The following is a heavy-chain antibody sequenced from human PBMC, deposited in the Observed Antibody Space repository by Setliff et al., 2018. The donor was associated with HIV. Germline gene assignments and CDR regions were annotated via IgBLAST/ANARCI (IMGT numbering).Heavy chain of an antibody. J-gene: IGHJ4*02. V-gene: IGHV4-30-4*08. CDR2: IYYTGST. Sequence: SETLSLTCTVFGGSVRSDDYYWSWIRQPPGKGLEWIGYIYYTGSTHYNPSLKGRLSMSTSENQFSLKLRSVTAADTAVFYCARMSVSAAVYFDSWGQETLVTVSS. D-gene: IGHD6-25*01. CDR1: GGSVRSDDYY. CDR3: ARMSVSAAVYFDS.